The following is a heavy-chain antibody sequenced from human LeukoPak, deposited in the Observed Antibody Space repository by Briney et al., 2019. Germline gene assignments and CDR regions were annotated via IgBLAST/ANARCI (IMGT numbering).Heavy chain of an antibody. CDR2: ISAYNGNT. CDR1: GYTFTSYG. Sequence: GASVKVSCKASGYTFTSYGISWVRQAPGQGLEWMGWISAYNGNTNYAQKLQGRVTMTTDTSTSTAYMELRSLRSDDTAVYYCARAEYYYDSSGYQYWGQATLVTVSS. D-gene: IGHD3-22*01. CDR3: ARAEYYYDSSGYQY. V-gene: IGHV1-18*01. J-gene: IGHJ4*02.